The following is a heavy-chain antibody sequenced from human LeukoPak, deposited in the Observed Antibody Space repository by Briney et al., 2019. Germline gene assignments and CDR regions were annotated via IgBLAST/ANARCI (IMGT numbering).Heavy chain of an antibody. D-gene: IGHD6-25*01. V-gene: IGHV4-34*01. CDR3: ARVERLRTYNWFDP. J-gene: IGHJ5*02. Sequence: SETLSLTCAVYGGSFSAYYWTWIRQSPGKGLEWIGEINHSGSADYNPSLESRVTISVDTSKNQFSLKLKSVTAADTAVYYCARVERLRTYNWFDPWGQGTLVTVSS. CDR2: INHSGSA. CDR1: GGSFSAYY.